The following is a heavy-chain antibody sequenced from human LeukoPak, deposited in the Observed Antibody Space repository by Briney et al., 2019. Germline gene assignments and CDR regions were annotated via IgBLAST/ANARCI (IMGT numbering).Heavy chain of an antibody. CDR1: GFNFSRYS. J-gene: IGHJ4*02. Sequence: GGSLRLSCAVSGFNFSRYSMNWVRQAPGKGLEWVSAISGSGGSTYYADSVKGRFTISRDNAKNSLYLQLNSLRAEDTALYYCARDGIAAAGLFDYWGQGTLVTVSS. D-gene: IGHD6-13*01. CDR2: ISGSGGST. V-gene: IGHV3-21*04. CDR3: ARDGIAAAGLFDY.